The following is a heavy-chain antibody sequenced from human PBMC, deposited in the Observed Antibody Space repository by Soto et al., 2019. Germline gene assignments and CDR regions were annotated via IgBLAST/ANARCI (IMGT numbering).Heavy chain of an antibody. D-gene: IGHD3-16*01. CDR1: GLSFSGYS. V-gene: IGHV3-48*01. CDR2: ISSTSYTK. Sequence: GGSLRLSCEASGLSFSGYSMDWVRQAPGKGLEWVSYISSTSYTKYYADSVKGRFIISRDNDKNTLYLEMNSLRVEDTAVYYCARDRNYGYDDYWGQGTLVTVSS. J-gene: IGHJ4*02. CDR3: ARDRNYGYDDY.